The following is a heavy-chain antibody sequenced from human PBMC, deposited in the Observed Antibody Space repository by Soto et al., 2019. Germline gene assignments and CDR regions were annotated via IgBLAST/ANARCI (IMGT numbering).Heavy chain of an antibody. CDR3: ARDRESIAARPGYYYYYGMDV. D-gene: IGHD6-6*01. V-gene: IGHV3-7*03. CDR1: GFTFSSYA. Sequence: PGGSLRLSCAASGFTFSSYAMHWVRQAPGKGLEWVANIKQDGSEKYYVDSVKGRFTISRGNAKNSLYLQMNSLRAEDTAVYYCARDRESIAARPGYYYYYGMDVWGQGTTVTVSS. J-gene: IGHJ6*02. CDR2: IKQDGSEK.